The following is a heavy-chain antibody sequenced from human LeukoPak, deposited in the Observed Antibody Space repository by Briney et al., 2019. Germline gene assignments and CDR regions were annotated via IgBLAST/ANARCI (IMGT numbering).Heavy chain of an antibody. CDR3: ARQEYCSGGSCYTWFDP. D-gene: IGHD2-15*01. CDR1: GYSFTSYW. V-gene: IGHV5-51*01. CDR2: IYPADSDI. Sequence: GESLKISCKGSGYSFTSYWIGWVRQMPGKGLEWMGIIYPADSDIRYSPSFQGQVTISADKSISTAYLQRSSLKASDTAMYYCARQEYCSGGSCYTWFDPWGQGTLVTVSS. J-gene: IGHJ5*02.